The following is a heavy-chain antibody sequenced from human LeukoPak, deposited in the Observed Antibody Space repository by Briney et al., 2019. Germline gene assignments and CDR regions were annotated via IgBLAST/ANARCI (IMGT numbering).Heavy chain of an antibody. CDR1: GYTFTSYY. CDR3: ARWFDYDILTGYSGFDY. CDR2: INPSGGST. D-gene: IGHD3-9*01. V-gene: IGHV1-46*01. Sequence: ASVKVSCKASGYTFTSYYRHWVRQAPGQWLEWMGIINPSGGSTSYAQNFQSRVTMTRDTSISTAYMELSRLRSDDTAVYYCARWFDYDILTGYSGFDYWGQGTLVTVSS. J-gene: IGHJ4*02.